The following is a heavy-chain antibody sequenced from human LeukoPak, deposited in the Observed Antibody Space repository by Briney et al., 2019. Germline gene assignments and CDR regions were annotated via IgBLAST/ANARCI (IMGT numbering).Heavy chain of an antibody. CDR1: GYTFTGYY. CDR2: INPNSGGT. Sequence: ASVKVSCKASGYTFTGYYMHWVRQAPGQGLEWMGWINPNSGGTNYAQQFHGRVTMTRDTSISTAAMDLSRRRSDDTAEDYCSTRYGGTDYWGQGTLVTVSS. J-gene: IGHJ4*02. V-gene: IGHV1-2*02. CDR3: STRYGGTDY. D-gene: IGHD4-23*01.